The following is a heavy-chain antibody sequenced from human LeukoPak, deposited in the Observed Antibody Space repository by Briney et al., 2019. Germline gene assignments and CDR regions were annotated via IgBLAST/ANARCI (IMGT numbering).Heavy chain of an antibody. CDR3: ARGQTSIYRFSDY. CDR1: GGSFSGYY. J-gene: IGHJ4*02. Sequence: KSSETLSLTCAVYGGSFSGYYWSWIRQPPGKGLEWIGEINHSGSTNYNPSLKSRVTISVDTSKNQFSLKLSSVTAADTAVYYCARGQTSIYRFSDYWGQGTLVTVSS. V-gene: IGHV4-34*01. CDR2: INHSGST. D-gene: IGHD3-16*02.